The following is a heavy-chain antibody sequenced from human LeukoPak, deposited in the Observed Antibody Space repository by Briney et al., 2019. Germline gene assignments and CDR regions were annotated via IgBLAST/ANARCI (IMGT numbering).Heavy chain of an antibody. J-gene: IGHJ3*02. CDR1: GFTFSSYA. CDR3: AKDRYYGSGSYLGAFDI. CDR2: ISGSGDSP. D-gene: IGHD3-10*01. Sequence: PGGSLRLSCAASGFTFSSYAMSGVRQAPGKGLGWVSVISGSGDSPHYADSVKGRFTISTDNSKNTLYLQMNSVRVEDTAVYYCAKDRYYGSGSYLGAFDIWGQGTMVTVCS. V-gene: IGHV3-23*01.